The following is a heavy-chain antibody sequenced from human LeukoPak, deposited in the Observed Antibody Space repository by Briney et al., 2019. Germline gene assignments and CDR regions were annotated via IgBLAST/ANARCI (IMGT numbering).Heavy chain of an antibody. CDR1: GGSISSYY. Sequence: SETLSLTCTVSGGSISSYYWSWIRQPAGKGLEWIGRIYTSGSTNYNPSLKSRVTMSVDTSKNQFSLKLSSVTAAGTAVYYCAREPSSSLYYYYYYYMDVWGKGTTVTVSS. D-gene: IGHD6-6*01. J-gene: IGHJ6*03. CDR3: AREPSSSLYYYYYYYMDV. CDR2: IYTSGST. V-gene: IGHV4-4*07.